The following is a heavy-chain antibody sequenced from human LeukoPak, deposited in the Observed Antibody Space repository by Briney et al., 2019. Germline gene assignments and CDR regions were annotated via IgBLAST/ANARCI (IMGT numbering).Heavy chain of an antibody. CDR3: ARSMVRGVVGAFDI. CDR1: GFTVITNF. D-gene: IGHD3-10*01. Sequence: PGGSLRLSCAASGFTVITNFMSWVRQAPGKGLEWVSVIYSGGEIYYTDSVKGRFTISRDNSKNTLYLQMNSLRAEDTAVYYCARSMVRGVVGAFDIWGQGTMVTVSS. V-gene: IGHV3-53*01. J-gene: IGHJ3*02. CDR2: IYSGGEI.